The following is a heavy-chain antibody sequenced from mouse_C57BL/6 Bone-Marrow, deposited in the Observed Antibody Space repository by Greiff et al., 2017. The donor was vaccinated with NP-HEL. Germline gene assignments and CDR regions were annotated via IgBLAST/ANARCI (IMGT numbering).Heavy chain of an antibody. V-gene: IGHV14-3*01. CDR3: ARWGFYYYGSSPFYYAMDY. CDR2: IDPANGNT. J-gene: IGHJ4*01. D-gene: IGHD1-1*01. CDR1: GFNIKNTY. Sequence: EVQLVESVAELVRPGASVKLSCTASGFNIKNTYMHWVKQRPEQGLEWIGRIDPANGNTKYAPKFQGKATITADTSSNTAYLQLSSLTSEDTAIYYCARWGFYYYGSSPFYYAMDYWGQGNSVTVSS.